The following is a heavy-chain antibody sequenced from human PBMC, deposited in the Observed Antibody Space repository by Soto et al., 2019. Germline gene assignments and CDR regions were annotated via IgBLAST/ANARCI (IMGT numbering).Heavy chain of an antibody. CDR2: IYNSGST. CDR1: GGSISSGDYY. D-gene: IGHD4-17*01. CDR3: AGSPYGHHVPLAY. V-gene: IGHV4-30-4*01. J-gene: IGHJ4*02. Sequence: SETLSLTCTVSGGSISSGDYYWSWIRQPPGKGLEWIGYIYNSGSTNYNPALKSRVTISVDTSKNQFSLKLSSVTAADTAVYYCAGSPYGHHVPLAYWGQGILVTVSS.